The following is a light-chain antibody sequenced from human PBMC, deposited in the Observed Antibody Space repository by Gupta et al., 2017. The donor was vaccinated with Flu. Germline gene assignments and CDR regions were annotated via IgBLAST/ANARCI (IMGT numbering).Light chain of an antibody. CDR1: NSTIGSNT. V-gene: IGLV1-44*01. J-gene: IGLJ3*02. CDR3: SVWDDSLYGWV. CDR2: SDF. Sequence: QSVLPRPSSSSGHPGQRVTISCSGSNSTIGSNTVNWYHHLPGTAPKVRIHSDFQRPSGVPDRFSGSKSGTSASLAISGLQAEDEGDYYCSVWDDSLYGWVFGGGTKLTVL.